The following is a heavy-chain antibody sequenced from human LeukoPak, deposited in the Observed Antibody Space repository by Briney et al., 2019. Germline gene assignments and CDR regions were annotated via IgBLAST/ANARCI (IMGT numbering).Heavy chain of an antibody. Sequence: GGSLRLSCAASGFTFSSYWMHWVRQSPGKGLVWVSRINGVGSSTSYAVSVKGRFTISRDNAKNTLYLQMNSLRAEDTAVYYCARTRMVGLDYYYYMDVWGKGTTVTVSS. CDR3: ARTRMVGLDYYYYMDV. CDR2: INGVGSST. V-gene: IGHV3-74*01. J-gene: IGHJ6*03. CDR1: GFTFSSYW. D-gene: IGHD2-15*01.